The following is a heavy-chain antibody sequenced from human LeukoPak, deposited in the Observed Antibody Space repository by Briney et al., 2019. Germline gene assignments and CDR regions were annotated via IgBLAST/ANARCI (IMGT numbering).Heavy chain of an antibody. Sequence: GGSLRLSCAASGFAFSSNWMHWVRQTPGKGLVWVSRINSGGSGTSYADSVEGRFTISRDNAKNTLYLQMNSLRGEDTAVYYCATSLGPLTEYWGQGTLVTVSS. V-gene: IGHV3-74*01. J-gene: IGHJ4*02. CDR2: INSGGSGT. D-gene: IGHD7-27*01. CDR3: ATSLGPLTEY. CDR1: GFAFSSNW.